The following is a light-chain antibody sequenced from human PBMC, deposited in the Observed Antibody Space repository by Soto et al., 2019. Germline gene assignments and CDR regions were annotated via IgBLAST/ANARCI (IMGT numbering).Light chain of an antibody. CDR3: ATWDDSLHVCV. J-gene: IGLJ2*01. Sequence: QSVLTQPPSVSGAPGQRVTIACTGSSSNIGAGSDVHWYQQLPGTAPKLVIYANNNRPSGVPDRFSGSKSGTSASLVISGLQSEDEADYYCATWDDSLHVCVFGGGTKLTVL. CDR2: ANN. CDR1: SSNIGAGSD. V-gene: IGLV1-40*01.